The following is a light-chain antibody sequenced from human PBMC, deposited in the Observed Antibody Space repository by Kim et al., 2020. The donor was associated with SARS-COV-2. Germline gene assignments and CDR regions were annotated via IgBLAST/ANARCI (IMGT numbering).Light chain of an antibody. J-gene: IGLJ7*01. CDR2: STN. V-gene: IGLV8-61*01. CDR1: SGSVSTSYY. Sequence: QAVVTQEPSFSVSPGGTVTLTCGLSSGSVSTSYYPSWYQQTPGQAPRTLIYSTNTRSSGVPDRFSGSILGNKAALTITGAQADDESDYYCVLYMGSSAVFGGGTQLTVL. CDR3: VLYMGSSAV.